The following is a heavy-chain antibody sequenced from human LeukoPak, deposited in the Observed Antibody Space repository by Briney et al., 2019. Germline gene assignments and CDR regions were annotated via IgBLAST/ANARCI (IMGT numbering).Heavy chain of an antibody. D-gene: IGHD3-16*01. CDR3: AKDDAWGRFYH. CDR1: RFTFSSYS. V-gene: IGHV3-23*01. CDR2: ISGSGGST. Sequence: PGGSLRLSCAASRFTFSSYSMNWVRQAPGKGLEWVSAISGSGGSTYYADSVKGRFTISRDNSKNTVYLQMNSLRADDTAIYYCAKDDAWGRFYHWGQGTLVTVSS. J-gene: IGHJ1*01.